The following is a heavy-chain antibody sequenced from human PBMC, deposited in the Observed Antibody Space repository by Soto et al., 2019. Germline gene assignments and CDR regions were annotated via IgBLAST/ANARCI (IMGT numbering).Heavy chain of an antibody. CDR1: GGSISSYY. CDR2: IYYSGST. J-gene: IGHJ6*03. V-gene: IGHV4-59*08. Sequence: SETLSLTCTVSGGSISSYYWSWIRQPPGKGLEWIGYIYYSGSTNYNPSLKSRVPISVDTAKNQFSLKLSSVTAADTAVYYCARRVGVVLATPVSYYYYLMDVSGKGTTVTVSS. D-gene: IGHD2-2*01. CDR3: ARRVGVVLATPVSYYYYLMDV.